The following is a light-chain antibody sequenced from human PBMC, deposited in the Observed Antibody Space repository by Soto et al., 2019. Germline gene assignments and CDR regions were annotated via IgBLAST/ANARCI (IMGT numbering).Light chain of an antibody. Sequence: EIVMTQSPATLSVSPGERATLSCRASQSVSSNLAWYQQKPGQAPRLLIYGASTRATGIPARFSGSGSGTGFTTTISRLKSEDFPVYYGQHYNNYPITFGQGTRLEIK. V-gene: IGKV3-15*01. CDR1: QSVSSN. J-gene: IGKJ5*01. CDR2: GAS. CDR3: QHYNNYPIT.